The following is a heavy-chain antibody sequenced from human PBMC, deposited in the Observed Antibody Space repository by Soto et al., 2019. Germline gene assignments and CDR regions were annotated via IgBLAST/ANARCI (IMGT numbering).Heavy chain of an antibody. CDR3: AREGQGKWLVRGYFDY. D-gene: IGHD6-19*01. V-gene: IGHV1-69*06. CDR2: IIPIFGTA. J-gene: IGHJ4*02. Sequence: QVQLVQSWAEVKKPGSSVKVSCKASGGTFSSYAISWVRQAPGQGLEWMGGIIPIFGTANYAQKFQGRVTITADKSTSTAYMELSSLRSEDTAVYYCAREGQGKWLVRGYFDYWGQGTLVTVSS. CDR1: GGTFSSYA.